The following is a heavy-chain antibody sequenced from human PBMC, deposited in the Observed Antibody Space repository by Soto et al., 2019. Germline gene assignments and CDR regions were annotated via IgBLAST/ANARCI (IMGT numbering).Heavy chain of an antibody. CDR3: AAEGGKRYISSGAYYYYGMDV. CDR2: INHSGST. D-gene: IGHD6-6*01. V-gene: IGHV4-34*01. Sequence: SETLSLTCAVYGGSFSGYYWSWIRQPPGKGLEWIGEINHSGSTNYNPSLKSRVTISVDTSKNQFSLKLSSVTAADTAVYYCAAEGGKRYISSGAYYYYGMDVWGQGTTVTVSS. CDR1: GGSFSGYY. J-gene: IGHJ6*02.